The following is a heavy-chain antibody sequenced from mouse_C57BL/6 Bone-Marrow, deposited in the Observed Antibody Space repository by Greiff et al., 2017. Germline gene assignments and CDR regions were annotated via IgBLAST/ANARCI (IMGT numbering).Heavy chain of an antibody. CDR1: GYTFTSYD. CDR2: IYPRDGST. V-gene: IGHV1-85*01. J-gene: IGHJ1*03. D-gene: IGHD1-1*01. Sequence: VQLQQSGAELVRPGASVKLSCKASGYTFTSYDINWVKQRPGQGLEWIGWIYPRDGSTKYNEKFKGKATLTVDTSSSTAYMELHRLTSEDSAVYFCARDYGSSYWYFDVWGTGTTVTVSS. CDR3: ARDYGSSYWYFDV.